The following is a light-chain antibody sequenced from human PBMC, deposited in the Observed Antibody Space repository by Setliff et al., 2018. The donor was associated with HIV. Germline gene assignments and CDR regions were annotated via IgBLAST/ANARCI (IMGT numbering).Light chain of an antibody. Sequence: QSALSQPASVSGSPGRSITISCTGTSRDVGGYNYVSWYQQQPDKAPKLMIYEVSNRPSGVSNRFSGSKSGNTASLTISGPQAEDEADYYCISYAITNTLPFGTGTKVTV. J-gene: IGLJ1*01. CDR1: SRDVGGYNY. CDR2: EVS. CDR3: ISYAITNTLP. V-gene: IGLV2-14*01.